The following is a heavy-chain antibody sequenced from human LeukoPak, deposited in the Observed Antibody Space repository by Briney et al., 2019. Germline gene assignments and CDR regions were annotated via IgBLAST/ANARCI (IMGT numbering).Heavy chain of an antibody. CDR2: IYYSGST. D-gene: IGHD3-9*01. Sequence: PSETLSLTCTVSGGSISSYYWSWIRQPPGKGLEWTGYIYYSGSTNYNPSLKSRVTISVDTSKNQFSLKLSSVTAADTAVYYCARVGDIFRIVDYWGQGTLVTVSS. J-gene: IGHJ4*02. CDR3: ARVGDIFRIVDY. V-gene: IGHV4-59*01. CDR1: GGSISSYY.